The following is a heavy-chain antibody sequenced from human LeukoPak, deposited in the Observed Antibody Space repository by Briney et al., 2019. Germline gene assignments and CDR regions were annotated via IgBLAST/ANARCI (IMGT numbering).Heavy chain of an antibody. D-gene: IGHD2-2*01. CDR2: INHSGST. CDR1: GGSFSGYY. CDR3: ARWLRKRGGYCSSTCCYPDY. Sequence: SETLSLTCAVYGGSFSGYYWSWIRQPPGKGLEWIGEINHSGSTNYNPSLKSRVTISVDTSKNQFSLKLSSVTAADTAVYYCARWLRKRGGYCSSTCCYPDYWGQGTLVTVSS. V-gene: IGHV4-34*01. J-gene: IGHJ4*02.